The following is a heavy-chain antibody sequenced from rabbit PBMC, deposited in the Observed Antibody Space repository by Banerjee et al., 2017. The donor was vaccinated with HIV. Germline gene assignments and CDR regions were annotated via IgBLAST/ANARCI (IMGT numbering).Heavy chain of an antibody. J-gene: IGHJ6*01. V-gene: IGHV1S40*01. D-gene: IGHD1-1*01. CDR2: IYAGSSGST. CDR3: AREYGGSSGTYSL. Sequence: QSLEESGGDLVKPGASLTLTCTASGFTLSSSYWICWVRQAPGKGLEWIGCIYAGSSGSTYYASWAKGRFTISKTSSTTVTLQMTSLTAADTATYFCAREYGGSSGTYSLWGQGTLVTVS. CDR1: GFTLSSSYW.